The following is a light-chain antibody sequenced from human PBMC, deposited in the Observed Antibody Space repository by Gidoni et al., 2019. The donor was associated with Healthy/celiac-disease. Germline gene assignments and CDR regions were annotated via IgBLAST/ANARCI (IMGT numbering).Light chain of an antibody. CDR1: QSVSSY. CDR3: QQRSNWPQNT. J-gene: IGKJ4*01. Sequence: EIVLTQSPATLSLSPGERATLSCRASQSVSSYLAWYQQKPGQAPRLLIYDASNGATGIPARFSGSGSGTDFTLTISSLEPEDFAVYYCQQRSNWPQNTFGGGTKVEIK. CDR2: DAS. V-gene: IGKV3-11*01.